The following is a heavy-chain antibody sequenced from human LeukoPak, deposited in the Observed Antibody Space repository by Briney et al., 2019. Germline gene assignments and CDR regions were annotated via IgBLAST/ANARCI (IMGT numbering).Heavy chain of an antibody. Sequence: GRSLRLSCAASGFTFSSYGMHWVRQAPGKGLEWVAVISYDGSNKYYADSVKGRFTISRDNSKNTLYLQMNSLRAEDTAVYYCAKDGLLYYYDSSGYRAGYFDYWGQGTLVTVSS. CDR3: AKDGLLYYYDSSGYRAGYFDY. V-gene: IGHV3-30*18. CDR2: ISYDGSNK. J-gene: IGHJ4*02. CDR1: GFTFSSYG. D-gene: IGHD3-22*01.